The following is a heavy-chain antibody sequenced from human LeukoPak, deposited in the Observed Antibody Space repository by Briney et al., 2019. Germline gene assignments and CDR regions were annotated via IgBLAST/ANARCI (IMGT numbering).Heavy chain of an antibody. CDR3: ARGSGYSSPPFDY. D-gene: IGHD3-22*01. CDR1: DGSMKNYT. CDR2: FSNSGST. J-gene: IGHJ4*02. Sequence: SETLSLTCTVSDGSMKNYTWSWIRQSPGKRLAWIGYFSNSGSTSYNPSLKSRVTMSVDTSENQFSLKVTSVTATDTAVYYCARGSGYSSPPFDYWGQGTLVTVSS. V-gene: IGHV4-59*01.